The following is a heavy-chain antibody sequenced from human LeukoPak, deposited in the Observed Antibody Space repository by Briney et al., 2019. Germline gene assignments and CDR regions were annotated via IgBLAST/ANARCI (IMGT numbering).Heavy chain of an antibody. CDR1: GFTFSSYA. CDR2: ISGSGGST. D-gene: IGHD4-4*01. CDR3: AKESSSNYYFDY. Sequence: GGSLRLTCAASGFTFSSYAMSWVRQAPGKGLEWVSAISGSGGSTYYADSVKGRFTISRDNSKNTLYLQMNSLRAEDTAAYYCAKESSSNYYFDYWGQGTLVTVSS. J-gene: IGHJ4*02. V-gene: IGHV3-23*01.